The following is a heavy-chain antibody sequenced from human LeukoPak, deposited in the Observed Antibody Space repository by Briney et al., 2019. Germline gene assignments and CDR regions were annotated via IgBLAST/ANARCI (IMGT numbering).Heavy chain of an antibody. V-gene: IGHV3-11*01. CDR1: GFTFSDYY. CDR2: ISSSGSTI. CDR3: AREGSGDDFWSGYYYYGMDV. Sequence: GGSLRLSCVASGFTFSDYYMSWLRQAPGKGLEWVSYISSSGSTIYYADSVKGRFTISRDNAKNSLYLQMNSLRAEDTAVYYCAREGSGDDFWSGYYYYGMDVWGQGTTVTVSS. D-gene: IGHD3-3*01. J-gene: IGHJ6*02.